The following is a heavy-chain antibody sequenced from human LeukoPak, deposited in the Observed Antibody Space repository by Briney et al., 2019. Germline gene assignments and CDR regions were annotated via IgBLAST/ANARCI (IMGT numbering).Heavy chain of an antibody. CDR2: IYHSGST. V-gene: IGHV4-30-2*01. CDR3: ARNLYCGSTSCSPGIFDY. J-gene: IGHJ4*02. Sequence: SETLSLTCAVSGGSISSGGYSWSWIRQPPGKGLEWIGYIYHSGSTYYNPSLKSRVTISVDRSKNQFSLKLSSVTAADTAVYYCARNLYCGSTSCSPGIFDYWGQGTLVTVSS. D-gene: IGHD2-2*01. CDR1: GGSISSGGYS.